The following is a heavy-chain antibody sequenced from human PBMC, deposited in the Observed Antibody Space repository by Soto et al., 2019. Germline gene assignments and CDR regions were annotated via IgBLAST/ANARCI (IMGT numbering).Heavy chain of an antibody. CDR3: ARDPHSGYDYYYYYGMDV. J-gene: IGHJ6*02. CDR2: IWYDGSNK. Sequence: SGGSLRLSCAASGFTFSSYGMHWVRQAPGKGLEWVAVIWYDGSNKYYADSVKGRFTISRDNSKNTLYLQMNSLRAEDTAVYYCARDPHSGYDYYYYYGMDVWGQGTTVTVSS. D-gene: IGHD5-12*01. CDR1: GFTFSSYG. V-gene: IGHV3-33*01.